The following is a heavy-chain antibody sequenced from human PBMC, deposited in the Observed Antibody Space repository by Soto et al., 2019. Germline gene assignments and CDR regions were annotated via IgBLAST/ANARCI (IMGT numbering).Heavy chain of an antibody. CDR1: GFTFSSHA. CDR2: VGGSGGST. J-gene: IGHJ3*02. V-gene: IGHV3-23*01. CDR3: AKDKLYYYDSSGEAFDI. D-gene: IGHD3-22*01. Sequence: GGSLRLSCASSGFTFSSHAMGWLRQAPGTGPEWVSFVGGSGGSTYYADSVKGRFTISRDNSKNTLYLQMNSLRAEDTAVYYCAKDKLYYYDSSGEAFDIWGQGTMVTVSS.